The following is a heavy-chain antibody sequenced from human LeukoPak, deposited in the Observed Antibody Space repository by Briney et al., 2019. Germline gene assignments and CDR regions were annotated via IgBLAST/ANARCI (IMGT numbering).Heavy chain of an antibody. CDR3: ARAEGYDFWSGYFRFGSFDY. J-gene: IGHJ4*02. CDR2: IYTSGST. D-gene: IGHD3-3*01. CDR1: GGSISSGSYY. V-gene: IGHV4-61*02. Sequence: SQTLSLTCTVSGGSISSGSYYWSRIRQPARKGLEWIGRIYTSGSTNYNPSLKSRVTISVDTSKNQFSLKLSCVTAADTAVYYCARAEGYDFWSGYFRFGSFDYWGQGTLFTVSS.